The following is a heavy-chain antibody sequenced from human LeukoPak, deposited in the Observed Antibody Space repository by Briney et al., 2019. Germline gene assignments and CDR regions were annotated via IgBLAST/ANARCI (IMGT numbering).Heavy chain of an antibody. CDR1: GFTFSKVW. CDR3: TRSEGYSYGSPFDY. J-gene: IGHJ4*02. D-gene: IGHD5-18*01. V-gene: IGHV3-15*01. Sequence: GGSLRLSCAASGFTFSKVWMSWVRQAPGKGLEWVGRIKSKTDGGTIDYAAPVKGRFTISRDDSKNTAYLQMNSLKTEDTAVYYCTRSEGYSYGSPFDYWGQGTLVTVSS. CDR2: IKSKTDGGTI.